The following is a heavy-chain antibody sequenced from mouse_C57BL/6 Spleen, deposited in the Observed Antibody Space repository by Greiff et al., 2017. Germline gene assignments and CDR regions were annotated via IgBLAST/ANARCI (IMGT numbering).Heavy chain of an antibody. CDR2: INPNNGGT. V-gene: IGHV1-22*01. Sequence: VQLKQSGPELVKPGASVKMCCKASGYTFTDYNMHWVKQSHGKSLEWIGYINPNNGGTSYNQKFKGKATLTVNKSSSTAYMELRSLTSEDSAVYYCARKRYYAMDYWGQGTSVTVSS. CDR1: GYTFTDYN. J-gene: IGHJ4*01. CDR3: ARKRYYAMDY.